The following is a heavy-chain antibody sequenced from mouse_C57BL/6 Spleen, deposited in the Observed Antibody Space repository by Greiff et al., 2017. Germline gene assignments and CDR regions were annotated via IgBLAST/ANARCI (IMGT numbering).Heavy chain of an antibody. CDR3: AIGVVARDYAMDY. V-gene: IGHV1-50*01. CDR2: IDPSDSYT. Sequence: QVQLQQPGAELVKPGASVKLSCKASGYTFTSYWMQWVKQRPGQGLEWIGEIDPSDSYTNYNQKFKGKATLTVDTSTSTAYMQLSSLTSEDSAVDYCAIGVVARDYAMDYWGQGTSVTVSS. CDR1: GYTFTSYW. J-gene: IGHJ4*01. D-gene: IGHD1-1*01.